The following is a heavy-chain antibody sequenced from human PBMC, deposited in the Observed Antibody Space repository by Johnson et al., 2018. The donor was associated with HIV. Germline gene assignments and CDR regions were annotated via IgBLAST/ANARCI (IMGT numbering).Heavy chain of an antibody. D-gene: IGHD6-13*01. CDR2: INWNGGST. CDR1: GFTFDDYG. Sequence: VQLVESGGGVVRPGGSLRLSCAASGFTFDDYGMTWVRQAPGKGLEWVSGINWNGGSTGYADSVKGRFTISRDNAKNSLYLQMNSLRAEDTAVYYCAREGGIAAAGTDAFDIWGQGTMVTVSS. J-gene: IGHJ3*02. CDR3: AREGGIAAAGTDAFDI. V-gene: IGHV3-20*04.